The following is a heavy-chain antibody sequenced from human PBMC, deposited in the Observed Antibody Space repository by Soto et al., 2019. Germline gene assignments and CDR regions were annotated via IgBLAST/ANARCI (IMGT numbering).Heavy chain of an antibody. J-gene: IGHJ6*02. CDR2: ISAYNGNT. V-gene: IGHV1-18*01. Sequence: QVQLVQSGAEVKKPGASVKVSCKASGYTFTSYGISWVRQAPGQGLEWMGWISAYNGNTNYAQKLQGRVTMTTDTSTSTAYMELRSLRSDDTAVYYCARDPGFWSGFYPTDYYYGMDVWGQGTTVTVSS. D-gene: IGHD3-3*01. CDR1: GYTFTSYG. CDR3: ARDPGFWSGFYPTDYYYGMDV.